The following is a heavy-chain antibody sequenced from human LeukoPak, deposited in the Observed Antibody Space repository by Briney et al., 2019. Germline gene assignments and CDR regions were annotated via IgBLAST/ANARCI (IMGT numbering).Heavy chain of an antibody. J-gene: IGHJ4*02. CDR1: GFTFSSYW. V-gene: IGHV3-74*01. CDR3: ARAPTGWLQSGGGY. D-gene: IGHD5-24*01. CDR2: INSDGRST. Sequence: GGSLRLSCAASGFTFSSYWMHWVRQAPGKGLVWVSRINSDGRSTSYADSGNGRFTISREKAKKALYMRMSSLRAEETAVYYCARAPTGWLQSGGGYWGQGTLVTVSS.